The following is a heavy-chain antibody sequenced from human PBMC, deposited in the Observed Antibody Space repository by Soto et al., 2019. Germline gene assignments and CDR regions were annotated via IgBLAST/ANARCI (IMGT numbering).Heavy chain of an antibody. CDR2: IYYSGST. V-gene: IGHV4-59*01. J-gene: IGHJ4*02. CDR3: ARDADYGDYIDY. Sequence: SETLSLTCTVSGGSISSYYWSWIRQPPGKGLEWIGYIYYSGSTNYNPSLKSRVTISVDTSKNQFSLKLSSVTAADTAVYYCARDADYGDYIDYWGQGTLVTVSS. D-gene: IGHD4-17*01. CDR1: GGSISSYY.